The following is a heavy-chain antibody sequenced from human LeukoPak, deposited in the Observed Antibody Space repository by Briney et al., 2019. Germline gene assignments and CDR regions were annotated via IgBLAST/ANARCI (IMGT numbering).Heavy chain of an antibody. J-gene: IGHJ3*02. CDR1: GGSISSGGYY. D-gene: IGHD3-22*01. CDR2: IYYSGST. V-gene: IGHV4-61*08. CDR3: ARHGYDSSGYSWSAFDI. Sequence: SQTLSLTCTVSGGSISSGGYYWSWIRQPPGKGLEWIGYIYYSGSTNYNPSLKSRVTISVDTSKNQFSLKLSSVTAADTAVYYCARHGYDSSGYSWSAFDIWGQGTMVTVSS.